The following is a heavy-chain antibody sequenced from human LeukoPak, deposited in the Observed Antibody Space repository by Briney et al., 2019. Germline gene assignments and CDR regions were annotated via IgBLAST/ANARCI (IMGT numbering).Heavy chain of an antibody. J-gene: IGHJ5*02. CDR3: ATMQWLEGVDWFDP. D-gene: IGHD6-19*01. CDR2: IRYDESNK. Sequence: GGSLRLSCAASGFIFSNYGMHWVRQAPGKGLEWVAFIRYDESNKFYADSVKGRFTISRDNSKNILFLQMNSLRAEDTAVYYCATMQWLEGVDWFDPWGQGTLVTVSS. V-gene: IGHV3-30*02. CDR1: GFIFSNYG.